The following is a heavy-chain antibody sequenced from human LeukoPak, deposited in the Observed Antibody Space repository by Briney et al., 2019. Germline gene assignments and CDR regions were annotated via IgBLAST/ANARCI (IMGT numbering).Heavy chain of an antibody. V-gene: IGHV3-23*01. J-gene: IGHJ4*02. CDR2: VSGSGGST. CDR3: AKGRQGYSGYDTPYYFDY. Sequence: GGSLRLSCAASGFTFSNYAMSWVRQAPGKGLQWVSTVSGSGGSTYYADSVKGRFTISRDNSKNTLYLQMNSLRAEDTAGYYCAKGRQGYSGYDTPYYFDYWGQGTLVTVSS. D-gene: IGHD5-12*01. CDR1: GFTFSNYA.